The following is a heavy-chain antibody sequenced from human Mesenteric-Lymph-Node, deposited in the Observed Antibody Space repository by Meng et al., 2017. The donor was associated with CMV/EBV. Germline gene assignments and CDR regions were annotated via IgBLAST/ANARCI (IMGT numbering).Heavy chain of an antibody. Sequence: SETLSLTCTVSGGSISSSSYYWGWIRQPPGKGLEWIGYIYYSGSTNYNPSLKSRVTISVDTSKNQFSLKLSSVTAADTAVYYCARVRSPSTLAPFDYWGQGTLVTVSS. D-gene: IGHD3-3*01. J-gene: IGHJ4*02. V-gene: IGHV4-61*05. CDR3: ARVRSPSTLAPFDY. CDR2: IYYSGST. CDR1: GGSISSSSYY.